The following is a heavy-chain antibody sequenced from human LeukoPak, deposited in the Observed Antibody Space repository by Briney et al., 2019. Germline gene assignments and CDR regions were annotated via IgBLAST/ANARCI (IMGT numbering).Heavy chain of an antibody. CDR1: GFTVSDAW. J-gene: IGHJ1*01. CDR3: TTARGSGPGYFHP. D-gene: IGHD6-19*01. V-gene: IGHV3-15*01. Sequence: TGGSLRLSCAASGFTVSDAWMTWVRQAPGKGLEWVGRFKSKTDGGSTDHAAPVKGRFTISRDDSKNTLYLQMNSLKTEDTAVYYCTTARGSGPGYFHPWGQGTLVTVSS. CDR2: FKSKTDGGST.